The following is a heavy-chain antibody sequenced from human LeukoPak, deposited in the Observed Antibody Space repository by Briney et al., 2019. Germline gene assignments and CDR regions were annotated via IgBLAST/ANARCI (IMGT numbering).Heavy chain of an antibody. D-gene: IGHD6-13*01. CDR1: GYTFTSYY. V-gene: IGHV1-46*01. CDR2: INPSGGST. Sequence: ASVRVSCKASGYTFTSYYMHWVRQAPGQGLEWMGIINPSGGSTSYAQKFQGRVTMTRDTSTSTVYMELSNLRSEDTAVYYCARGYQGSSSWCPIHYYYYGMDVWGQGTTATVSS. J-gene: IGHJ6*02. CDR3: ARGYQGSSSWCPIHYYYYGMDV.